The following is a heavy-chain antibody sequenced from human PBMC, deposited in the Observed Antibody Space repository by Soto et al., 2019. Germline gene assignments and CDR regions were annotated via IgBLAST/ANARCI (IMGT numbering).Heavy chain of an antibody. V-gene: IGHV3-11*01. CDR2: ISSDGGTK. CDR1: GFTFSDFY. Sequence: QVQLVESGGGLVKPGGSLGLSCAASGFTFSDFYMSWIRQAPGKALEWVSYISSDGGTKIYSDSVRGRFTISRDNAKNSLSLEMNSLSDEDTATYYCARVGSLVAAGTCDFWGQGTLVIVSS. D-gene: IGHD6-13*01. CDR3: ARVGSLVAAGTCDF. J-gene: IGHJ4*02.